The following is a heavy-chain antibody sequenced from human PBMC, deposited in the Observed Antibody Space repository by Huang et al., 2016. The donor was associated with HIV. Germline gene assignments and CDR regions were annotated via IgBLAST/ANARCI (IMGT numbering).Heavy chain of an antibody. D-gene: IGHD1-26*01. CDR1: ENNFNTYW. CDR3: ARWMSSGSYYYFDF. J-gene: IGHJ4*02. CDR2: IHPGDSDP. V-gene: IGHV5-51*01. Sequence: ELQLVQSGAEVKKPGESLKISCKGSENNFNTYWIGWVRQMPGKGLRWMGIIHPGDSDPRYSPSFRGQVTCSADKSINTAYLQWTYLKASDTAMYYCARWMSSGSYYYFDFWGQGTLVTVSS.